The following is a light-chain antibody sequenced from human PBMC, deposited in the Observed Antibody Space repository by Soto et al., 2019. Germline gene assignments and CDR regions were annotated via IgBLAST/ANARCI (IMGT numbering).Light chain of an antibody. CDR3: SSYTTSSTLMDV. J-gene: IGLJ1*01. CDR2: AVS. Sequence: QSALTQPASVSGSPGQSITISCTGTSSDVGGYNYVSWYQQHPGTAPKLMIYAVSNRPSGVSIRFSGSKSGNTASLTISGSRAEAEDDYDCSSYTTSSTLMDVFGTGTKLTVL. V-gene: IGLV2-14*01. CDR1: SSDVGGYNY.